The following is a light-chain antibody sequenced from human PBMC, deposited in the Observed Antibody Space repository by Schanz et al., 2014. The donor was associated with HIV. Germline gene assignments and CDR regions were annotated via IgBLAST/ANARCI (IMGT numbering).Light chain of an antibody. Sequence: EIVLTQSPGSLSLSPGGRATLSCGASQSVSSSYLAWYQQKPGQAPRLLIYGASSRAIGIPDRFSGSGSGTDFTLTINSLAPEDFAVYYCHQRGEWPDTFGQGTKLEI. CDR1: QSVSSSY. J-gene: IGKJ2*01. V-gene: IGKV3D-20*02. CDR3: HQRGEWPDT. CDR2: GAS.